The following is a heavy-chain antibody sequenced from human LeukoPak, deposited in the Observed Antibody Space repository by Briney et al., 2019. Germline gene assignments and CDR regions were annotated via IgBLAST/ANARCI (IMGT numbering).Heavy chain of an antibody. CDR1: GFTFSSYA. Sequence: GGSLRLSCAASGFTFSSYAMSWVRQAPGKGLEWVSAISGSGGSTYYADSVKGRFTLSRDNSKNTLYLQMNSLRAEDTAVYYCARGGGSSWFDYWGQGTLVTVSS. CDR2: ISGSGGST. V-gene: IGHV3-23*01. CDR3: ARGGGSSWFDY. J-gene: IGHJ4*02. D-gene: IGHD6-13*01.